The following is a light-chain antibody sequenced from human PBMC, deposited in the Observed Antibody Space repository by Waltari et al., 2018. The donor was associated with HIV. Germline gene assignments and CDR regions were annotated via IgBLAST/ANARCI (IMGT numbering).Light chain of an antibody. Sequence: QSALTQPASVSGSPGQSITISCTGTTSDVGGYDFVPWFQHHPGNAPHLLIYDVTSRPSGPAGCFSGSKSGATASLPISGRQAEDDADDYCCPYATSTTEIFGGGTKVTVL. CDR1: TSDVGGYDF. J-gene: IGLJ2*01. CDR3: CPYATSTTEI. V-gene: IGLV2-14*03. CDR2: DVT.